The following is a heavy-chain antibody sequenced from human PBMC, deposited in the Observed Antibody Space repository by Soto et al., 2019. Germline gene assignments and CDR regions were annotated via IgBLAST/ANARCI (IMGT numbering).Heavy chain of an antibody. CDR1: GFSLTTSGVG. D-gene: IGHD3-3*01. Sequence: QITLNESGPTQVKPRQTLTLTCTFTGFSLTTSGVGVGWIRQSPGKAPEWLALIYWDDDKRYSPSLKSRLTITKDTSKNQVVLTMAELDPADTATYYCAHRVLRTVFGLVTTTAIYFDFWGQGTPVAVSS. V-gene: IGHV2-5*02. J-gene: IGHJ4*02. CDR2: IYWDDDK. CDR3: AHRVLRTVFGLVTTTAIYFDF.